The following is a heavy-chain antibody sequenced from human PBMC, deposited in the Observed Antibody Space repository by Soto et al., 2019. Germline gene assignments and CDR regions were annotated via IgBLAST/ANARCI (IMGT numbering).Heavy chain of an antibody. CDR3: AKIAEYYYGSGSYYDFDY. D-gene: IGHD3-10*01. Sequence: GGSLRLSCAASGFTFRSYAMSWVRQAPGKGLEWVSAISGSGGSTYYADSVKGRFTISRDNSKNTLYLQMNSLRAEDTAVYYCAKIAEYYYGSGSYYDFDYWGQGTLVTVSS. CDR1: GFTFRSYA. CDR2: ISGSGGST. J-gene: IGHJ4*02. V-gene: IGHV3-23*01.